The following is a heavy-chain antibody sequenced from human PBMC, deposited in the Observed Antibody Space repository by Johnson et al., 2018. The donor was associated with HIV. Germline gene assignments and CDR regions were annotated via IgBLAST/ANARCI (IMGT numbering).Heavy chain of an antibody. J-gene: IGHJ3*02. CDR2: ITGSGVST. CDR3: ASSRRGQQLVPLAFDI. Sequence: VQLVESGGGLVQPGGSLRLSCAASAFTFSSYWMTWVRQGPGKGLQWVSLITGSGVSTHYVDSVKGRFSVSRDNSRNTLDLQMNSLRAEDTAVYYCASSRRGQQLVPLAFDIWGQGTMVTVSS. CDR1: AFTFSSYW. V-gene: IGHV3-23*04. D-gene: IGHD6-13*01.